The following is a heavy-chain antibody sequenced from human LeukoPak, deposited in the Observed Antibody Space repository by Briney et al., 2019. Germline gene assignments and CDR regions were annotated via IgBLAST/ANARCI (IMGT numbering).Heavy chain of an antibody. D-gene: IGHD3-22*01. CDR3: ARDLRRITMIVVVTLGY. CDR1: GYTFTGYY. J-gene: IGHJ4*02. Sequence: GASVKVSCKASGYTFTGYYMHWVRQAPGQGLEWMGWINPNSGGTNYAQKFQGRVTMTRDTSSSTAYMELSRLRSDDTAVYYCARDLRRITMIVVVTLGYWGQGTLVTVSS. V-gene: IGHV1-2*02. CDR2: INPNSGGT.